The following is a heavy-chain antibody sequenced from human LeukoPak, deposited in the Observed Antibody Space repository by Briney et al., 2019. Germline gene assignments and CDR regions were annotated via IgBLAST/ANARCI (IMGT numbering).Heavy chain of an antibody. Sequence: PGGSLRLSCAASGFTFDDYAMHWVRQAPGKGLEWVSGISWNSGSIGYADSVKGRFTISRDNAKNSLYLQMNSLRAEDTALYYCAKEDYSNYVLDYWGQRTLVTVSS. V-gene: IGHV3-9*01. CDR1: GFTFDDYA. CDR2: ISWNSGSI. J-gene: IGHJ4*02. D-gene: IGHD4-11*01. CDR3: AKEDYSNYVLDY.